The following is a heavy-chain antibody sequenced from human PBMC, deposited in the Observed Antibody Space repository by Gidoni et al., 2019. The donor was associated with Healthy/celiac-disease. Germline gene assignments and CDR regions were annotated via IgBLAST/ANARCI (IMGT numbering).Heavy chain of an antibody. D-gene: IGHD3-10*01. Sequence: QVQLQQWGAGLLKPSETLSLTCAVYGGSFSGYYWSWIRQPPGKGLEWIGEINHSGSTNYNPSLKSRVTISVDTSKNQFSLKLSSVTAADTAVYYCARDAYGSGFDYWGQGTLVTVSS. CDR3: ARDAYGSGFDY. V-gene: IGHV4-34*01. CDR1: GGSFSGYY. J-gene: IGHJ4*02. CDR2: INHSGST.